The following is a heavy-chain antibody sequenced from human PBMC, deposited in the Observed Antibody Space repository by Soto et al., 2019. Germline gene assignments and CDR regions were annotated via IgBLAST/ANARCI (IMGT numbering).Heavy chain of an antibody. V-gene: IGHV3-21*02. J-gene: IGHJ6*02. Sequence: EVRLVESGGGLVKPGGSLRVSCAASGFNFNTYSMNWVRQAPGKGLEWVSFISACGGYKYYADSVRGRFTISRDNAKKSVYLEMNSLTADDSAVYFCAGERSALPGARDAMDVWGQGTTVTVSS. D-gene: IGHD1-26*01. CDR2: ISACGGYK. CDR1: GFNFNTYS. CDR3: AGERSALPGARDAMDV.